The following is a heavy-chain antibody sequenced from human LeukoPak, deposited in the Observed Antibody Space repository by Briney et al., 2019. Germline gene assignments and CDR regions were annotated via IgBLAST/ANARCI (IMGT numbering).Heavy chain of an antibody. CDR3: AKDSAFYYIDV. V-gene: IGHV3-30*02. CDR2: IRYNGNSQ. CDR1: GFTFSSYA. J-gene: IGHJ6*03. Sequence: PGGSLRLSCAASGFTFSSYAMHWVRQAPGKGLEWVAFIRYNGNSQYYADSVKGRFTISRDNSKNTLYLQMNSLKGDDTAVYYCAKDSAFYYIDVWGKGTTVIISS. D-gene: IGHD3-10*01.